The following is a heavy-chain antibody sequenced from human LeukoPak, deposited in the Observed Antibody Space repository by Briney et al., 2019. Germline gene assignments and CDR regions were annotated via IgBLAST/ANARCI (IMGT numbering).Heavy chain of an antibody. Sequence: PGRSLRLSCAASGFSFSSYGMHWVRQAPGKGLEWVAVIWFDGSNKYYVDSVKGRFTISRDNSKNTLYLQMDSLRAEDTAVYYCARELPPVMKYYFDYWGQGTLVTVSS. J-gene: IGHJ4*02. V-gene: IGHV3-33*01. CDR1: GFSFSSYG. CDR3: ARELPPVMKYYFDY. CDR2: IWFDGSNK. D-gene: IGHD4-11*01.